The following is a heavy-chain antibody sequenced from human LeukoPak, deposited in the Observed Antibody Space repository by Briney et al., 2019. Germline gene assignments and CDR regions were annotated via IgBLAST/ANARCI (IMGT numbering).Heavy chain of an antibody. V-gene: IGHV4-38-2*02. D-gene: IGHD6-13*01. CDR3: AREKRQPYSSSWKGPIYYYYYGMDV. CDR1: GYSISSGYY. J-gene: IGHJ6*02. CDR2: IFHSGST. Sequence: SETLSLTCTVSGYSISSGYYWGWIRQPPGKGLEWIGSIFHSGSTYYNPSLKSRVTISVDTSKNQFSLKLSSVTAADTAVYYCAREKRQPYSSSWKGPIYYYYYGMDVWGQGTTVTVSS.